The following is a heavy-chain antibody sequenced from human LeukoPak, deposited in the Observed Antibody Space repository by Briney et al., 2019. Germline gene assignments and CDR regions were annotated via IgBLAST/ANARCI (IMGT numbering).Heavy chain of an antibody. CDR3: ARHRSTTVTTGFGY. Sequence: SETLSLTCTVSGGSISSSSYYWGWIRQPPGKGLEWTGSIYYSGSTYYNPSLKSRVTISVDTSKNQFSLKLSSVTAADTAVYYCARHRSTTVTTGFGYWGQGTLVTVSS. J-gene: IGHJ4*02. V-gene: IGHV4-39*01. CDR2: IYYSGST. CDR1: GGSISSSSYY. D-gene: IGHD4-17*01.